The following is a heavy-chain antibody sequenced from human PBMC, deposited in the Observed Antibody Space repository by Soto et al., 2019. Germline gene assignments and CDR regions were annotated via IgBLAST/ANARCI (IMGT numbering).Heavy chain of an antibody. CDR2: IYPGDSDT. D-gene: IGHD3-9*01. CDR3: ARHGVGDILTGQPDY. CDR1: GESLTSYW. Sequence: EESRKVFGKGSGESLTSYWIGGVRQMHGKGLEWMGIIYPGDSDTRYSPSFQGQVTISADKSISTAYLQWSSLKASDTVMYYCARHGVGDILTGQPDYWGQGSPVTVSS. J-gene: IGHJ4*02. V-gene: IGHV5-51*01.